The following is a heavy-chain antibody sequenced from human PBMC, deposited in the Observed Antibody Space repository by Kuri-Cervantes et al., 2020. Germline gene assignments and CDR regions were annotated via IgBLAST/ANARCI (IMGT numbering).Heavy chain of an antibody. CDR1: GGSISSYY. V-gene: IGHV4-59*01. CDR3: ASEYYYDSSGYY. D-gene: IGHD3-22*01. CDR2: IYYSGST. J-gene: IGHJ4*02. Sequence: GSLRLSCTVSGGSISSYYWSWIRQPPGKGLEWIGYIYYSGSTNYNPSLKSRVTISVDTSKNQFSLKLSSVTAADTAVYYCASEYYYDSSGYYLGQGTLVTDSS.